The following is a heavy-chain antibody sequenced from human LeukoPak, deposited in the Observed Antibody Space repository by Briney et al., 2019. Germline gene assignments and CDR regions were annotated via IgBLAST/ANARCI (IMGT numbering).Heavy chain of an antibody. CDR1: GFTVSSNY. Sequence: GGSLRLSCAASGFTVSSNYMSWVRQAPGKGLEWVSVIYSGGSTYYADSVKGRFTISRDNSKNTLYLQMNSLRAEDTAVYYCARETGNRSNAFDIWGQGTVVTVSS. V-gene: IGHV3-53*01. CDR3: ARETGNRSNAFDI. CDR2: IYSGGST. J-gene: IGHJ3*02. D-gene: IGHD1-1*01.